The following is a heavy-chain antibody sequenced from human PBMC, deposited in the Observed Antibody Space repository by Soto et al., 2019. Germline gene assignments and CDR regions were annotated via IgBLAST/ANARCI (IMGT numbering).Heavy chain of an antibody. V-gene: IGHV3-73*01. Sequence: GGSLRLSCAASGFTFSGSAMHWVRQASGKGLEWVGRIRSKANSYATAYAASVKGRFTISRDDSKNTAYLQMNSLKTEDTAVYYCSTRYYYGSGSYYIIDYWGQGTLVTVSS. CDR3: STRYYYGSGSYYIIDY. J-gene: IGHJ4*02. D-gene: IGHD3-10*01. CDR2: IRSKANSYAT. CDR1: GFTFSGSA.